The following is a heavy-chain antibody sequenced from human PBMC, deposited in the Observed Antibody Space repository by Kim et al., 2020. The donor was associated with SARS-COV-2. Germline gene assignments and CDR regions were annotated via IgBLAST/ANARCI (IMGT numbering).Heavy chain of an antibody. J-gene: IGHJ4*02. V-gene: IGHV4-34*01. CDR1: GGSFSGYY. CDR2: INHSGST. D-gene: IGHD3-3*02. Sequence: SETLSLTCAVYGGSFSGYYWSWIRQPPGKGLEWIGEINHSGSTNYNPSLKSRVTISVDTSKNQFSLKLSSVTAADTAVYYCARGIRGQIDYWGQGTLVTV. CDR3: ARGIRGQIDY.